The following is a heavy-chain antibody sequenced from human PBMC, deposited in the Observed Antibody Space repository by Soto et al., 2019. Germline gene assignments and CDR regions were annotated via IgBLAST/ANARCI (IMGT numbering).Heavy chain of an antibody. Sequence: GGSLRLSCTASGFTFGDYAMSWFRQAPGKGLEWVGFIRSKAYGGTTEYAASVKGRFTISRDDSKSIAYLQMNSLKTEDTAVYYCTREPITPFLEPDKRMDVWGKGTTVTVSS. CDR3: TREPITPFLEPDKRMDV. V-gene: IGHV3-49*03. D-gene: IGHD3-3*02. CDR2: IRSKAYGGTT. J-gene: IGHJ6*04. CDR1: GFTFGDYA.